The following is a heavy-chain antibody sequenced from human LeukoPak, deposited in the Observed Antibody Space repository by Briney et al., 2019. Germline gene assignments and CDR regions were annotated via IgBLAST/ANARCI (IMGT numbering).Heavy chain of an antibody. D-gene: IGHD5-12*01. CDR1: GYTFTSYD. CDR2: MNPNSGNT. J-gene: IGHJ4*02. CDR3: ARGWGLGYSGYDYGNY. Sequence: ASVKVSCKASGYTFTSYDINWVRQATGQGLEWMGWMNPNSGNTGYAQKFQGRVTMTRNTSISTAYMELSSLRSEDTAVYYCARGWGLGYSGYDYGNYWGQGTLVTVSS. V-gene: IGHV1-8*01.